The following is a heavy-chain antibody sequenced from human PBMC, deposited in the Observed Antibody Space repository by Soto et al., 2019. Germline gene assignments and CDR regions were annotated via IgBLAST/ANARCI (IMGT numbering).Heavy chain of an antibody. J-gene: IGHJ5*02. CDR3: ARDPYYYDSSGYYYEGGGWFDP. Sequence: QVQLVQSGAEVKKPGSSVKVSCKASGGTFSSYAISWVRQAPGQGLEWMGGIIPIFGTANYAQKFQCRVTITADESTSTAYMELSSLRSEDTAVYYCARDPYYYDSSGYYYEGGGWFDPWGQGTLVTVSS. V-gene: IGHV1-69*01. D-gene: IGHD3-22*01. CDR2: IIPIFGTA. CDR1: GGTFSSYA.